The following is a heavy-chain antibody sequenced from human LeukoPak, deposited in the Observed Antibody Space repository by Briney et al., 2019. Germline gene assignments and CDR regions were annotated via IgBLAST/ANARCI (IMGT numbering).Heavy chain of an antibody. V-gene: IGHV4-39*07. CDR3: ARSGRIRYSTVPRYYYYMDV. CDR2: IYYSGST. Sequence: SETPSLTCTVSGGSISSYYWGWIRQPPGKGLEWIGSIYYSGSTYYNPSLKSRVTISVDTSKDQFSLKLSSVTAADTAVYYCARSGRIRYSTVPRYYYYMDVWGKGATVIVSS. D-gene: IGHD3-9*01. J-gene: IGHJ6*03. CDR1: GGSISSYY.